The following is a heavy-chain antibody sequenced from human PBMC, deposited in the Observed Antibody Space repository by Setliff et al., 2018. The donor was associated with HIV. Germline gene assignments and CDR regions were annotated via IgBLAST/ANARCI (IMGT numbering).Heavy chain of an antibody. CDR3: ARARPQQFLGDTFEI. CDR1: GGSLTNYY. J-gene: IGHJ3*02. Sequence: PSETLSLTCAVYGGSLTNYYWSWIRQSPGKGLEWIGEITDDGTATYTSSLKSRVTISVDTSKNQFSLKLSSVTAADTAVYYCARARPQQFLGDTFEIWGQGTMVTVSS. D-gene: IGHD3-16*01. CDR2: ITDDGTA. V-gene: IGHV4-34*01.